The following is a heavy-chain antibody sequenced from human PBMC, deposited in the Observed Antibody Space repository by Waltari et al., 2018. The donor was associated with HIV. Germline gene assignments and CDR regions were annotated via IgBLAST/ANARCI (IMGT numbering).Heavy chain of an antibody. Sequence: QLLESGGGLLETGGYLRLSCAASGFLFTDFAMDWVRQAPGKGLEWVSAIRGGGETFYADSVKGRFTISRDNSKNTLYLQMNSLRADDAAVYYCVKDSGRAADVFDLWGQGTMVTVSS. CDR1: GFLFTDFA. D-gene: IGHD3-10*01. J-gene: IGHJ3*01. CDR3: VKDSGRAADVFDL. V-gene: IGHV3-23*01. CDR2: IRGGGET.